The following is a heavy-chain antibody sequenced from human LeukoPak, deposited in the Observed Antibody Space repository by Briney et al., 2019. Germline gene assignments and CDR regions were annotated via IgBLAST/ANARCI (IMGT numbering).Heavy chain of an antibody. CDR3: AQDQSQVGASDPFDT. D-gene: IGHD1-26*01. V-gene: IGHV3-23*01. CDR1: GFTFTNCA. J-gene: IGHJ5*02. Sequence: GGSLRLFCAASGFTFTNCAMTWVRQAPGKGLEWVSSISGSGASTYYADSVRGRFTISRDNSKNTVYLQMNGLSVEDTALYYCAQDQSQVGASDPFDTWGQGTQVTVSS. CDR2: ISGSGAST.